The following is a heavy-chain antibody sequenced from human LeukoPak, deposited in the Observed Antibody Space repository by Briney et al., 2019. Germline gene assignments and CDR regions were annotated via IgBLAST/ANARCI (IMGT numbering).Heavy chain of an antibody. D-gene: IGHD3-9*01. Sequence: GASVKVSCKASGGTFSSYAISWVRQAPGQGLEWMGRIIPILGIANYAQKFQGRVTITADKSTSTAYMELSSLKSEDTAVYYCARETDFSQRTYYDILTGYFDYYYGMDVWGQGTAVTVSS. J-gene: IGHJ6*02. CDR3: ARETDFSQRTYYDILTGYFDYYYGMDV. CDR2: IIPILGIA. CDR1: GGTFSSYA. V-gene: IGHV1-69*04.